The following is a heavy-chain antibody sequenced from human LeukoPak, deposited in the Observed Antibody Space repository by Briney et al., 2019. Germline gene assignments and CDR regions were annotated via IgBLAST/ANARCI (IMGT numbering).Heavy chain of an antibody. CDR1: GFTFSSYS. CDR3: AREREVYCSSTSCRDY. V-gene: IGHV3-21*01. J-gene: IGHJ4*02. D-gene: IGHD2-2*01. Sequence: GGSLRLSCAASGFTFSSYSMNWVRQAPGKGLEWISSISSSSSYIYYADSVKGRFTISRDNAKNSLYLQMNSLRAEDTAVYYCAREREVYCSSTSCRDYWGQGTLVTVSS. CDR2: ISSSSSYI.